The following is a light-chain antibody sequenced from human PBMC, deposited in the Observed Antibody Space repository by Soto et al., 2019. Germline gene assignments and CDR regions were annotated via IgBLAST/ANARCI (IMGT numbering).Light chain of an antibody. CDR1: QDMSKH. Sequence: DIQMTQSPSSLSASVGDRVTITCQASQDMSKHLNWYQQKPGKAPTLLIFDASKLERGVPSRFSASGSGTDFTFTISSLQSEDIASYYGQQYDALPLTFGGGTRVEI. CDR3: QQYDALPLT. CDR2: DAS. J-gene: IGKJ4*01. V-gene: IGKV1-33*01.